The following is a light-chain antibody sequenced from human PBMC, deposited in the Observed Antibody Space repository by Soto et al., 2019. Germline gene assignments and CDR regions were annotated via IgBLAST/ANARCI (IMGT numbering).Light chain of an antibody. V-gene: IGLV2-14*01. CDR2: EVS. J-gene: IGLJ1*01. CDR1: SSDVGGYKH. CDR3: NSQRSSGTRV. Sequence: QSVLTQPASASGSPGQSITISCTGTSSDVGGYKHVSWYQHHPGKAPKLMIYEVSNRPSGVSNRFSGSKSGYTASLTISGLQAEDEADYYCNSQRSSGTRVFGTGTKVTVL.